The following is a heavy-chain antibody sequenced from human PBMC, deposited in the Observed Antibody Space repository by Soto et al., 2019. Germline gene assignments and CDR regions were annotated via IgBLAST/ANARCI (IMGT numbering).Heavy chain of an antibody. J-gene: IGHJ3*02. D-gene: IGHD6-13*01. CDR1: GSSISSSSYY. Sequence: SETLSLTCTVSGSSISSSSYYWGWIRQPPGKGLEWIGSIYYSGSTYYNPSLKSRVTISVDTSKNQFSLKLSSVTAADTAVYYCARQPESSSWYKSGAFDIWGQGTMVTVS. CDR3: ARQPESSSWYKSGAFDI. CDR2: IYYSGST. V-gene: IGHV4-39*01.